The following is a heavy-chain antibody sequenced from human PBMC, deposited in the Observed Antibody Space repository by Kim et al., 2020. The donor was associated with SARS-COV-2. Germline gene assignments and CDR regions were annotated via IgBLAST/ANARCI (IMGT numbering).Heavy chain of an antibody. V-gene: IGHV6-1*01. CDR3: AREISSGWPYYFDY. Sequence: AVSVKSRITINPDTSKNQFSLQLNSVTPEDTAVYYCAREISSGWPYYFDYWGQGTLVTVSS. J-gene: IGHJ4*02. D-gene: IGHD6-19*01.